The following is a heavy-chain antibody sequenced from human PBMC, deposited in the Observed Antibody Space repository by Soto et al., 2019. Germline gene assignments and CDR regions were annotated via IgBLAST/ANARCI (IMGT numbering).Heavy chain of an antibody. CDR1: GFTFTHYR. J-gene: IGHJ4*02. V-gene: IGHV3-74*01. Sequence: GGSLRLSCAASGFTFTHYRIHWVRQAPGKGLVWVSRVNSDGSSTNYADAVKGRFTISRDNPKNMAYLQMNNLTVEDTGVYYCAKAGDWNYVYDFWGQGTLVTVSS. CDR2: VNSDGSST. CDR3: AKAGDWNYVYDF. D-gene: IGHD1-7*01.